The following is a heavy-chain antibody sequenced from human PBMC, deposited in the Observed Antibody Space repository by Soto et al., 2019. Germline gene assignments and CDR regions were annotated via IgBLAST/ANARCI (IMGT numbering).Heavy chain of an antibody. CDR3: ARDGGLAVQDAFDI. CDR2: INSYGSSR. CDR1: GFTFSSYW. D-gene: IGHD3-16*01. Sequence: PGGSLRHSCAASGFTFSSYWMHLVRQATGKGLVWVSRINSYGSSRGYADSVKGRFTVSRDNAKNTLYLQMNSLRAEDTAVYYCARDGGLAVQDAFDIWGQGTMVTVSS. V-gene: IGHV3-74*01. J-gene: IGHJ3*02.